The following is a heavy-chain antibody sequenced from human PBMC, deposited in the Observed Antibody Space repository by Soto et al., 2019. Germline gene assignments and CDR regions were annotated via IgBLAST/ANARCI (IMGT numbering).Heavy chain of an antibody. CDR1: GGSISSYY. J-gene: IGHJ4*02. D-gene: IGHD6-13*01. Sequence: PSETLSLTYTVSGGSISSYYWSWIRQPPGKGLEWIGYIYFSGGTNYNPSLKSRVTISVDTSKNQFSLKLSSVTAADTAVYYCARESRSWYGSIWDYWGQGTLVTVSS. V-gene: IGHV4-59*12. CDR3: ARESRSWYGSIWDY. CDR2: IYFSGGT.